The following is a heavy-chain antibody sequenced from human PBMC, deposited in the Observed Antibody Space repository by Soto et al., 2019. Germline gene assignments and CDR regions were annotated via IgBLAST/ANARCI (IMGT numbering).Heavy chain of an antibody. CDR3: ARDKITGLFDY. CDR1: GGSISSGGYY. Sequence: SETLSLTCTVSGGSISSGGYYWSWIRQHPGKGLEWIGYIYDSGITYYIPSLKSRLTMSVDTSKNQFSLKLSSVTAADTAVYYCARDKITGLFDYWGQGTLVTVSS. V-gene: IGHV4-31*03. D-gene: IGHD2-8*02. CDR2: IYDSGIT. J-gene: IGHJ4*02.